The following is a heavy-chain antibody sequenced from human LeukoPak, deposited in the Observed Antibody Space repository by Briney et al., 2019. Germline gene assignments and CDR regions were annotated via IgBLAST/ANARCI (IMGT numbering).Heavy chain of an antibody. CDR2: INHSGST. CDR3: ARGYSGSYGRFDY. Sequence: SETLPLTCAVYGGSFSGYYWSWIRQPPGKGLEWIGEINHSGSTNYNPSLKSRVTISVDTSKNQFSLKLSSVTAADTAVYYCARGYSGSYGRFDYWGQGTLVTVSS. CDR1: GGSFSGYY. V-gene: IGHV4-34*01. D-gene: IGHD1-26*01. J-gene: IGHJ4*02.